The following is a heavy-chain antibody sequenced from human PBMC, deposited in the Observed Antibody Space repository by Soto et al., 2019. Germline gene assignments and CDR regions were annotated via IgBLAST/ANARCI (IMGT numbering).Heavy chain of an antibody. J-gene: IGHJ3*02. CDR2: INVGTGYS. CDR1: GFTLSIHD. CDR3: ARRPDAFDI. V-gene: IGHV3-23*01. Sequence: PGGSLRLSCAASGFTLSIHDMSWVRQAPGKGLEWVSTINVGTGYSYYSDSVKGRFTISRDDSKNTLHLQMNSLRGEDTAMYYCARRPDAFDIWGRGTLVTVSS.